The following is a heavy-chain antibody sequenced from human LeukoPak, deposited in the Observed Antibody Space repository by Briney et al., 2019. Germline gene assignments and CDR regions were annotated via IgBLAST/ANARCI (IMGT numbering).Heavy chain of an antibody. V-gene: IGHV1-18*01. Sequence: GASVKVSCKASGYTFTSYGISWVRRAPGQGLEWMGWISAYNGNTNYAQKLQGRVTMTTDTSTSTAYMELRSLRSDDTALYYCARSGEHIVVVTATERAEYFQHWGQGTLVTVSS. D-gene: IGHD2-21*02. J-gene: IGHJ1*01. CDR2: ISAYNGNT. CDR1: GYTFTSYG. CDR3: ARSGEHIVVVTATERAEYFQH.